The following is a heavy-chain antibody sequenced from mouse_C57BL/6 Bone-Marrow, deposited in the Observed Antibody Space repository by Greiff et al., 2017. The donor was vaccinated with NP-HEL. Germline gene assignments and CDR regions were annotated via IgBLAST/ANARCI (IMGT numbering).Heavy chain of an antibody. Sequence: QVQLQQPGAELVKPGASVKMSCKASGYTFTSYWITWVKQRPGQGLEWIGVIYPGSGSTNYNEKFKSKATLTVDTSSSTAYMQLSSLTAEDSAVYYGARGGSNYAFAYWGQGTLVTVAA. CDR1: GYTFTSYW. V-gene: IGHV1-55*01. CDR2: IYPGSGST. J-gene: IGHJ3*01. D-gene: IGHD2-5*01. CDR3: ARGGSNYAFAY.